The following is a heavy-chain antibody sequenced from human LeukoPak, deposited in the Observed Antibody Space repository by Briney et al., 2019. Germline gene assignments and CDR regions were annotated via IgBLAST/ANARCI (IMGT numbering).Heavy chain of an antibody. J-gene: IGHJ1*01. CDR3: AKDRSCSSTSCFFSS. D-gene: IGHD2-2*01. CDR2: ISGRGGSP. Sequence: PGGSLRLSCAASGFTFSSYAMSWVRQAPGKGLEWVSGISGRGGSPYYADSVKGRFTISRDNSKNTLYLQMNTLRAEDTAVYYCAKDRSCSSTSCFFSSWGQGTLVTVSS. V-gene: IGHV3-23*01. CDR1: GFTFSSYA.